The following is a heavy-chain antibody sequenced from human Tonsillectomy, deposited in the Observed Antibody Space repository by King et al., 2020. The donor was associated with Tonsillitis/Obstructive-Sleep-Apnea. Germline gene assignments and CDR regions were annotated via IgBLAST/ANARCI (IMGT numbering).Heavy chain of an antibody. D-gene: IGHD5-12*01. J-gene: IGHJ4*02. Sequence: LQLQESGSGLVKPSQTMSLTCAVAGGSISSGGYSWRWIRQPPGEGLEWIGYIYHSGSTYYNPSLKSRVTISVDRSKNQFSLKLSSVTAADTSVYYCARDRGGYGSYFDYWGQGTLVTVSS. CDR2: IYHSGST. CDR1: GGSISSGGYS. V-gene: IGHV4-30-2*01. CDR3: ARDRGGYGSYFDY.